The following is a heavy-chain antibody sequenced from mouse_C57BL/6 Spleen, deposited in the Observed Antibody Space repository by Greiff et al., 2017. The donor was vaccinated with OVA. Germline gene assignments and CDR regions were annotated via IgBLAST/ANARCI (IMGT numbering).Heavy chain of an antibody. D-gene: IGHD3-2*02. V-gene: IGHV7-3*01. CDR2: IRNKANGYTT. CDR3: ARQLSSYYFDY. Sequence: EVKLVESGGGLVQPGGSLSLSCAASGFTFTDYYMSWVRQPPGKALEWLGFIRNKANGYTTEYSASVKGRFTISRDNSQSILYLQMNALRAEDSATYYCARQLSSYYFDYWGQGTTLTVSS. CDR1: GFTFTDYY. J-gene: IGHJ2*01.